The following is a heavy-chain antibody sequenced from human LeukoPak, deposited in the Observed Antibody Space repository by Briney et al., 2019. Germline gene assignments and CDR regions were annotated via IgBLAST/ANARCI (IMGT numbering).Heavy chain of an antibody. V-gene: IGHV3-23*01. CDR2: INGGGNTT. CDR3: TKELHVAVAVSDYYYFYMVV. J-gene: IGHJ6*03. CDR1: GFAFSSFA. Sequence: PGGSLRLSCAASGFAFSSFAMGWVRQSPGKGLEWLSTINGGGNTTFYSDSVKGRFTISRDNSKNTLYLHMDSLRPDDTAIYYCTKELHVAVAVSDYYYFYMVVWGRGTAAALSS. D-gene: IGHD6-19*01.